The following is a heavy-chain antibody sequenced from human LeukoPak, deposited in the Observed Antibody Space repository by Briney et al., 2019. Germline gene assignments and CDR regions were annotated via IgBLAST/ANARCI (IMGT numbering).Heavy chain of an antibody. D-gene: IGHD6-19*01. CDR1: GFTFSSYS. Sequence: GGSLRLSCAASGFTFSSYSMDWVRQAPGRGLEWVSTIKNDWSTTNYADSVKGRFTISRDNSKNTLYLKMNSLRAEDTAVYHCAREPLYLNIAVAGPFDYWGQGTLVTVSS. V-gene: IGHV3-NL1*01. CDR3: AREPLYLNIAVAGPFDY. CDR2: IKNDWSTT. J-gene: IGHJ4*02.